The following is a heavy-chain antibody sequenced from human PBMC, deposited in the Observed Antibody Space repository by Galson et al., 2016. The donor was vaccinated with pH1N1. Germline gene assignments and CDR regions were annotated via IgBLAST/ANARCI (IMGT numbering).Heavy chain of an antibody. Sequence: SLRLSCAGSGFTFSNYWMHWVRQAPGKGLEWVANIKHDGSQQYYVDSVKGRFTISRDNAKNSLYLQMNSLRAEDTAVYYCVRAVGAVEAFWGQGTLATVSS. D-gene: IGHD4/OR15-4a*01. V-gene: IGHV3-7*01. CDR1: GFTFSNYW. J-gene: IGHJ4*02. CDR3: VRAVGAVEAF. CDR2: IKHDGSQQ.